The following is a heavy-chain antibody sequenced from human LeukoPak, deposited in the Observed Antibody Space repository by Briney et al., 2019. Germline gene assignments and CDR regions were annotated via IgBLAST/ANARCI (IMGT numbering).Heavy chain of an antibody. CDR1: GFTFSTYW. CDR2: IEEDGSEK. D-gene: IGHD3-22*01. Sequence: LGGSLRLSCAASGFTFSTYWMSWVRQAPGKGLEWVANIEEDGSEKYYGDSVKGRFTISRDNSKNSLYLQMNSLRADDTAVHYCARDSSGDQWGQGTLVTVSS. CDR3: ARDSSGDQ. V-gene: IGHV3-7*01. J-gene: IGHJ4*02.